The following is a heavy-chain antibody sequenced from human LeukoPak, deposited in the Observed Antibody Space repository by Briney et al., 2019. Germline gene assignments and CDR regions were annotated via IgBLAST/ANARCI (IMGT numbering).Heavy chain of an antibody. Sequence: SETLSLTCTVSGGSISSGSYYWSWIRQPAGKGLEWIGRIYTSGSTNYNPSLKSRVTISVDTSKNQFSLKLSSVTAADTAVYYCARETIAARQGGYFDYWGQGTLVTVSS. CDR2: IYTSGST. J-gene: IGHJ4*02. CDR3: ARETIAARQGGYFDY. V-gene: IGHV4-61*02. D-gene: IGHD6-6*01. CDR1: GGSISSGSYY.